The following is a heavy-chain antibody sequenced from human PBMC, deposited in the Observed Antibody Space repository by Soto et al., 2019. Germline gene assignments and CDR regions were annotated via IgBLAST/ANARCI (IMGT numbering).Heavy chain of an antibody. D-gene: IGHD4-17*01. Sequence: PSETLSLTCTVSGGSISSSSYYWGWIRQPPGKGLEWIGSIYYSGSTYYNPSLKSRVTISVDTSKNQFSLKLSSVTAADTAVYYCARGTTETPPAVSQTRWFDPWGQGTLVTVSS. CDR2: IYYSGST. J-gene: IGHJ5*02. CDR1: GGSISSSSYY. CDR3: ARGTTETPPAVSQTRWFDP. V-gene: IGHV4-39*01.